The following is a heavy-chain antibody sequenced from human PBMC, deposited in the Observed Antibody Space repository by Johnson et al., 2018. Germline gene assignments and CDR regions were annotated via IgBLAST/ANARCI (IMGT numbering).Heavy chain of an antibody. J-gene: IGHJ3*02. D-gene: IGHD2-8*01. CDR2: IIHSGST. V-gene: IGHV4-34*12. CDR3: ARLYGGKRSAIAFDI. CDR1: GQSISGYY. Sequence: QVQLQQWGAGLLKASETLFLTCAVYGQSISGYYWSWIRQPPGKGLEWIGEIIHSGSTNYNPSLKSRVTISVDTSKNQFSLKLSSVTAADTAVYYCARLYGGKRSAIAFDIWGQGTMVIVSS.